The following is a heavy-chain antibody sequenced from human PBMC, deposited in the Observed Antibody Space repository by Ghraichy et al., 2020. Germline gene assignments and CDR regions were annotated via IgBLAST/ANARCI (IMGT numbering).Heavy chain of an antibody. CDR2: ISGSGGSS. V-gene: IGHV3-23*01. J-gene: IGHJ2*01. Sequence: GGSLRLSCAASGFTFSSYAMSWVRQAPGKGLEWVSAISGSGGSSYYADSVKGRFTISRDNSQNTLYLQMNSLRAEDTALYYCAKEVYYYGSGSYYNAWYFDRWGRGTLVTVSS. CDR1: GFTFSSYA. D-gene: IGHD3-10*01. CDR3: AKEVYYYGSGSYYNAWYFDR.